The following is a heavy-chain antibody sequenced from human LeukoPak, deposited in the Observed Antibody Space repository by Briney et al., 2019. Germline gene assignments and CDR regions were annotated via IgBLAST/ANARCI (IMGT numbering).Heavy chain of an antibody. Sequence: ASVKVSCKASGYSFSDYFMNWVRQAPGQGLEWMGWINPNSGGTTYAQKFQGRVTMTRDPSISTAYMELNRLTSDDTAVYYCARDPHGIIVYGMDVWGQGTTVTV. V-gene: IGHV1-2*02. CDR3: ARDPHGIIVYGMDV. D-gene: IGHD3-16*02. CDR1: GYSFSDYF. J-gene: IGHJ6*02. CDR2: INPNSGGT.